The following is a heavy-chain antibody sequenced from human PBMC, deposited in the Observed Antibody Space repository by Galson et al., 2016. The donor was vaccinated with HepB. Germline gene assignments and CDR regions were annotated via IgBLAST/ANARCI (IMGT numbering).Heavy chain of an antibody. CDR3: TTDFYCRSSSCYFGMDV. CDR1: GFIFSKAW. Sequence: SLRLSCAASGFIFSKAWMSWVRQAPGKGLEWVGHIKSKNDGGTTDYAAPVKGRFTISRHDSKNTLYLQMNSLKTEDTAVYFCTTDFYCRSSSCYFGMDVWGQGTTVTVSS. V-gene: IGHV3-15*01. CDR2: IKSKNDGGTT. D-gene: IGHD2-2*01. J-gene: IGHJ6*02.